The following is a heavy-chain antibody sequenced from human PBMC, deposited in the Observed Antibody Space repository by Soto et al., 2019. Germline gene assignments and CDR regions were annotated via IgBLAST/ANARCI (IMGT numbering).Heavy chain of an antibody. V-gene: IGHV3-30*03. Sequence: GGSLRLSCAASGFTFSSHGMHWIRQAPGKGLEWVAVIPYDGSHQSYADSVKGRFSISRDNSKNTLYLQMNSLRAEDTAVYYCATLRVLEWEVQESDYWGQGTLVTVSS. CDR2: IPYDGSHQ. CDR1: GFTFSSHG. D-gene: IGHD3-3*01. J-gene: IGHJ4*02. CDR3: ATLRVLEWEVQESDY.